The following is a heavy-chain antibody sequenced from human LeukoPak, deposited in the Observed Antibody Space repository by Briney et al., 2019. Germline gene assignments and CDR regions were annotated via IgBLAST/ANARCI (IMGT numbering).Heavy chain of an antibody. Sequence: GGSLRLSCAASGFTFSSYAMHWVRQAPGKGLEYVSAISSNGGSTYYANSVKGRFTISRDNSKNTLYLQMGSLRAEDIAVYYCARGGYYGSGSYSYWGQGTLVTVSS. CDR1: GFTFSSYA. V-gene: IGHV3-64*01. J-gene: IGHJ4*02. CDR3: ARGGYYGSGSYSY. D-gene: IGHD3-10*01. CDR2: ISSNGGST.